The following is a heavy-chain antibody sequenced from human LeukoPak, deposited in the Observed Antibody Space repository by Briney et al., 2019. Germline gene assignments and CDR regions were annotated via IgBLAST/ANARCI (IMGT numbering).Heavy chain of an antibody. CDR3: AKDYYDSSGYYNGAFGM. V-gene: IGHV3-30*18. D-gene: IGHD3-22*01. Sequence: GGSLRLSCAASGFTFSYYGMHWVRQAPGKGLEWVAVISYGGSNKYYAESVKGRFTISRDNSKNTLYLQMNSLRAEDTAVYYCAKDYYDSSGYYNGAFGMWGQGTMVTVSS. J-gene: IGHJ3*02. CDR1: GFTFSYYG. CDR2: ISYGGSNK.